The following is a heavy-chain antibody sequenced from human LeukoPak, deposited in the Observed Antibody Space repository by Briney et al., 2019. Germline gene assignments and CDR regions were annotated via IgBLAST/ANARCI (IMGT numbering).Heavy chain of an antibody. D-gene: IGHD1-26*01. CDR2: IYYSGST. Sequence: SETLSLTCTVSGGSISSSSYYWGWIRQPPGKGLEWIGGIYYSGSTYYNPSLKSRVTISVDTSKNQFSLKLSSVTAADTAVYYCARDQGRNYWGQGTLVTVSS. CDR3: ARDQGRNY. J-gene: IGHJ4*02. V-gene: IGHV4-39*07. CDR1: GGSISSSSYY.